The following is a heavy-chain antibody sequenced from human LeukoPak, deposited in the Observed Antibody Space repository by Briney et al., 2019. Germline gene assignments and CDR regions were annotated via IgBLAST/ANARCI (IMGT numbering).Heavy chain of an antibody. CDR3: ARAQWELLLLDY. Sequence: ASVKVSCKASGYTFISYGISWVRQAPGQGLEWMGWISAYNGNTNYAQKLQGRVTMTTDTSTSTAYMELRSLRSDDTAVYYCARAQWELLLLDYWGQGTLVTVSS. J-gene: IGHJ4*02. D-gene: IGHD1-26*01. V-gene: IGHV1-18*01. CDR2: ISAYNGNT. CDR1: GYTFISYG.